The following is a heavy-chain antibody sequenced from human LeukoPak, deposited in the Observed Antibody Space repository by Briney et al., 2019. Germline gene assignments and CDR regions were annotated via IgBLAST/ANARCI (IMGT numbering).Heavy chain of an antibody. V-gene: IGHV4-4*07. J-gene: IGHJ6*03. CDR3: ARDGRDYYYYYYMDV. Sequence: PSETLSLTCTVAGGSISRYYWSWVRQPAGKGLEWIGRVYTSGSTNYDPSLKSRVTMSVDTSKNQFSLKLSSVTAADTAVYYCARDGRDYYYYYYMDVWGKGTTVTVSS. CDR2: VYTSGST. CDR1: GGSISRYY.